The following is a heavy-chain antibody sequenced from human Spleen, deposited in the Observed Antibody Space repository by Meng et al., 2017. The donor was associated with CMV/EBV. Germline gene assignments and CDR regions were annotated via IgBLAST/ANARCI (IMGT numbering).Heavy chain of an antibody. Sequence: VAGSKATWNLIRESPSGGLEWLGRTFYRSERFYQYAASVKSRISINPATSKNQFSLQLNSVTPEDTAVYYYARGMAESETGGMDVWGPGTTVTVSS. CDR3: ARGMAESETGGMDV. CDR2: TFYRSERFY. J-gene: IGHJ6*02. V-gene: IGHV6-1*01. CDR1: VAGSKAT. D-gene: IGHD1-14*01.